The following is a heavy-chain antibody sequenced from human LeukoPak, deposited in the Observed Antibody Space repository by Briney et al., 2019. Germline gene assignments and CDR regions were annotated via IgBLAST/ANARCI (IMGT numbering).Heavy chain of an antibody. CDR1: GYTFTSYG. V-gene: IGHV1-2*02. CDR3: ARSIVGAMPIDY. CDR2: INPNNGGT. J-gene: IGHJ4*02. Sequence: ASVKVSCKASGYTFTSYGISWVRQAPGQGLEWMGWINPNNGGTHSAQRFQGRVTMTRDTSINTAYMELSRLISDDTAVYYCARSIVGAMPIDYWGQGTLVTVSS. D-gene: IGHD1-26*01.